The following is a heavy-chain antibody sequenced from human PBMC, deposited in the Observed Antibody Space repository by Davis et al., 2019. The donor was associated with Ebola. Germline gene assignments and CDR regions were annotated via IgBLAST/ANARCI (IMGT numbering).Heavy chain of an antibody. CDR3: ARYPSDLYYYYYGMDV. CDR1: GFTFSSYG. V-gene: IGHV3-30*03. Sequence: GGSLRLSCAASGFTFSSYGMHWVRQAPGKGLEWVAVISYDGSNKYYADSVKGRFTISRDNSKNTLYLQMNSLRAEDTAVYYCARYPSDLYYYYYGMDVWGQGTTVTVSS. J-gene: IGHJ6*02. CDR2: ISYDGSNK.